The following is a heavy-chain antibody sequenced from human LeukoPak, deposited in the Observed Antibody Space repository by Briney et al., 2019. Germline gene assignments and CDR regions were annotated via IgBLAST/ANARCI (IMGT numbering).Heavy chain of an antibody. CDR1: GYTFTGYY. J-gene: IGHJ4*02. D-gene: IGHD3-10*01. CDR3: ARARDYYGSGSYRFYFDS. Sequence: ASVKVSCKASGYTFTGYYMNWVRQAPGQGLEWMGWINPNSGGSNYARKFHGRVTMTRDTSISTVYMELSRLRSDDTAVYYCARARDYYGSGSYRFYFDSWGQGTLVTVSS. CDR2: INPNSGGS. V-gene: IGHV1-2*02.